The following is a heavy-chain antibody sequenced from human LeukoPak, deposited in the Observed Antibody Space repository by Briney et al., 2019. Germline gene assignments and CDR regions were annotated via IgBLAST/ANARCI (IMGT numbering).Heavy chain of an antibody. J-gene: IGHJ4*02. D-gene: IGHD3-22*01. CDR2: IKQDGSEK. Sequence: GGSLRLSCAASGFTFSSYWMSWVRQAPGKGLEWVANIKQDGSEKYYVDSVKGRFTISRDNAKNSLYLQMNSLRAEDTAVYYCARRALGYYDSSGYYYGGYFDYWGQGTLVTVSS. CDR3: ARRALGYYDSSGYYYGGYFDY. CDR1: GFTFSSYW. V-gene: IGHV3-7*01.